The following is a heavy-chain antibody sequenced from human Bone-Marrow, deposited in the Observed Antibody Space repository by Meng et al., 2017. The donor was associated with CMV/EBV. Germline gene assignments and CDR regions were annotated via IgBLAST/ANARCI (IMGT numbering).Heavy chain of an antibody. Sequence: SETLSLTCTVSGGSISSYYWSWIRQPPGKGLEWIGYIYYSGSTNYNPSLKSRVTISVDTSKNQFSLKLSFVTAADTAVYYCARRRYYYGSGSSGWFDPWGQGTLVTVSS. V-gene: IGHV4-59*12. CDR1: GGSISSYY. CDR3: ARRRYYYGSGSSGWFDP. CDR2: IYYSGST. D-gene: IGHD3-10*01. J-gene: IGHJ5*02.